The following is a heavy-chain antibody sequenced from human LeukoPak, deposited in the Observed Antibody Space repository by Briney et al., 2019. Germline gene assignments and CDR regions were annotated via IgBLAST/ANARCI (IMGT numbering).Heavy chain of an antibody. CDR3: ASGGSCSPYRCYYYGMDV. J-gene: IGHJ6*02. CDR2: IIPIFGTA. D-gene: IGHD2-15*01. V-gene: IGHV1-69*13. Sequence: SVQVSCKASGGTFSSYTISWVRQAPGQGLELMGGIIPIFGTANYAQKFQGRVTITADESTSTAHMELRSLRSEDTAVYYCASGGSCSPYRCYYYGMDVWGLGTTVTVSS. CDR1: GGTFSSYT.